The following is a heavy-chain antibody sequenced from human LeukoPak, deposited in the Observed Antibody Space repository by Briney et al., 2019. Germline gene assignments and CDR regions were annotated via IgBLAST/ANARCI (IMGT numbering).Heavy chain of an antibody. CDR3: ARDSMEHPGGDAFDI. D-gene: IGHD2/OR15-2a*01. Sequence: WSLILSSGASGFSVSSNYMSWVRQAPGKGLEWVSVMYVGGNTNYADSVKGRFTISRDNSKNTVFLQMNSLRADDTAVYYCARDSMEHPGGDAFDIWGQGTTATVSS. CDR2: MYVGGNT. V-gene: IGHV3-53*01. J-gene: IGHJ3*02. CDR1: GFSVSSNY.